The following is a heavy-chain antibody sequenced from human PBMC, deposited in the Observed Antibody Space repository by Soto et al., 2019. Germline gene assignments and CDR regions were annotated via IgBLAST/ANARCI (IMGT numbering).Heavy chain of an antibody. Sequence: GESLKISCKGSGYTFDNYWIGWVSQMPGKGLEWMAIIYPGDSDRRYSPSFQGQVTISADQSISTAYLQWSSLKASDTANYYCVRYRSRDYYYGMDVWGQGTTVTVSS. CDR1: GYTFDNYW. J-gene: IGHJ6*02. CDR3: VRYRSRDYYYGMDV. CDR2: IYPGDSDR. D-gene: IGHD1-26*01. V-gene: IGHV5-51*01.